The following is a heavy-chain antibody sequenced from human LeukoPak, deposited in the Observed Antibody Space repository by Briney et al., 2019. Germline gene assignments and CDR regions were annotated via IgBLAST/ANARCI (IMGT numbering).Heavy chain of an antibody. Sequence: ASVKVSCKASGYTFTGYYMHWVRQAPGQGLEWMGWINPNSGGTNYAQKFQGRVTMTRDTPISTAYMELSRLRSDDTAVYYCARSIMDIVATPLGYWGQGTLVTVSS. J-gene: IGHJ4*02. D-gene: IGHD5-12*01. CDR2: INPNSGGT. CDR1: GYTFTGYY. V-gene: IGHV1-2*02. CDR3: ARSIMDIVATPLGY.